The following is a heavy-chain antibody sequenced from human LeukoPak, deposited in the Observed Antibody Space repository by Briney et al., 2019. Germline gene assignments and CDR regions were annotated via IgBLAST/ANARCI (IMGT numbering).Heavy chain of an antibody. V-gene: IGHV1-46*01. CDR1: GYTFTSYY. Sequence: GASVNVSCKASGYTFTSYYMHWVRQAPGQGLEWMGIINPSGGSTSYAQKFQGRVTMTRDTSTSTVYMELSSLRSEDTAVYYCARDPAGQWLVPRYYFDYWGQGTLVTVSS. CDR2: INPSGGST. J-gene: IGHJ4*02. CDR3: ARDPAGQWLVPRYYFDY. D-gene: IGHD6-19*01.